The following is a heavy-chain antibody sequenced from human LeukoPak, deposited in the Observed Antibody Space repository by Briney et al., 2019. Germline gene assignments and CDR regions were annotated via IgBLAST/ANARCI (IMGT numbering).Heavy chain of an antibody. CDR1: RYTFTSYG. D-gene: IGHD2-2*01. J-gene: IGHJ3*02. V-gene: IGHV1-18*01. CDR2: ISAYNGNT. CDR3: ARDLTVVVPAAMGSDAFDI. Sequence: ASVKVSCKASRYTFTSYGISWVRQAPGQGLEWMGWISAYNGNTNYAQKLQGRVTMTTDTSTSTAYMELRSLRSDDTAVYYCARDLTVVVPAAMGSDAFDIWGQGTMVTVSS.